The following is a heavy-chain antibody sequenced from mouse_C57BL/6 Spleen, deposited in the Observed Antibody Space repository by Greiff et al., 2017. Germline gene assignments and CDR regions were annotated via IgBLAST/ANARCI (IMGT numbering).Heavy chain of an antibody. CDR2: IRSKSNNYAT. Sequence: EVQLVESGGGLVQPKGSLKLSCAASGFSFNTYAMNWVRQAPGKGLEWVARIRSKSNNYATYYADSVKDRFTISRDDSESMLYLQMNNLKTEDTAMYYCVRHGYYDYDERAYYAMDYWGQGTSVTVSS. D-gene: IGHD2-4*01. V-gene: IGHV10-1*01. CDR1: GFSFNTYA. CDR3: VRHGYYDYDERAYYAMDY. J-gene: IGHJ4*01.